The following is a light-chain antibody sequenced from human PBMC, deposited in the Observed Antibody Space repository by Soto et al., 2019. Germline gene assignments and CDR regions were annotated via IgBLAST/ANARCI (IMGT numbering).Light chain of an antibody. CDR1: QAISGW. V-gene: IGKV1-5*01. CDR3: QQYHTYST. CDR2: DVY. J-gene: IGKJ1*01. Sequence: DIQMTQSPSTLSASVGDSVSITCRASQAISGWLAWYQQKPGKAPELLIFDVYISESGVPSRFSGSGSGREYTLTISSLQPDDYATYFCQQYHTYSTFGQGTKVEVK.